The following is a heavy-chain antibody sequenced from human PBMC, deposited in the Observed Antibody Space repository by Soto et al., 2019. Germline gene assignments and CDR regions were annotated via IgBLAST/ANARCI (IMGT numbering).Heavy chain of an antibody. CDR2: ISWNSGSI. V-gene: IGHV3-9*01. Sequence: EVQLVESGGGLVQPGRSLRLSCAASGFTFDDYAMHWVRQAPGKGLEWVSGISWNSGSIGYADSVKGRFTISRDNAKKSLYLQMNSLRAEDTALYYCAKPLRGIAVCDYWGQGTLVTVSS. CDR3: AKPLRGIAVCDY. D-gene: IGHD6-19*01. J-gene: IGHJ4*02. CDR1: GFTFDDYA.